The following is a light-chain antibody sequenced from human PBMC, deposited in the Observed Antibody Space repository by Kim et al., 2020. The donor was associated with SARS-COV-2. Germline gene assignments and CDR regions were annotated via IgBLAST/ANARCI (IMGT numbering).Light chain of an antibody. CDR1: QSIQNY. CDR3: QQRSSWPRIT. CDR2: EAS. Sequence: EIVLTQSPATLSSSPGEGATLSCRASQSIQNYLAWYQQKPGQAPRLLIYEASNRATGIPARFSGSGSGTDFTLTISSLEPEDFAVYYCQQRSSWPRITFGQGTRLGIK. J-gene: IGKJ5*01. V-gene: IGKV3-11*01.